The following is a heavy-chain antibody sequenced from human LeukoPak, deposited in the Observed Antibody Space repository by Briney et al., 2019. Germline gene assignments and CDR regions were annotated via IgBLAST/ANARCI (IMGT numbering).Heavy chain of an antibody. CDR3: ARVLRYCSGGNCYSGGLGYMDV. CDR1: GYTFTGYY. J-gene: IGHJ6*03. Sequence: GASVKVSCKASGYTFTGYYMPWVRQAPGQGLEWMGWINPNSGGTNYAQKFQGRVTMTRDTSISTAYMELSGLRSDDTAVYYCARVLRYCSGGNCYSGGLGYMDVWGKGTTVTISS. V-gene: IGHV1-2*02. D-gene: IGHD2-15*01. CDR2: INPNSGGT.